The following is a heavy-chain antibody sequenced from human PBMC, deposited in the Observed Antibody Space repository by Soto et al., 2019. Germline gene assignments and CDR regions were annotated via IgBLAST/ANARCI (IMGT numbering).Heavy chain of an antibody. Sequence: ASVKVSCKASGYTFTTYGISWVRQAPGQGLERMGWSSTYNGKTNYAQKFQGRVTMTTDTSTNTAYMEMGSLISDDTAVYYCARDWNCSGPKCLNTFDIXGQGTMVTVS. V-gene: IGHV1-18*01. J-gene: IGHJ3*02. CDR1: GYTFTTYG. CDR2: SSTYNGKT. CDR3: ARDWNCSGPKCLNTFDI. D-gene: IGHD2-15*01.